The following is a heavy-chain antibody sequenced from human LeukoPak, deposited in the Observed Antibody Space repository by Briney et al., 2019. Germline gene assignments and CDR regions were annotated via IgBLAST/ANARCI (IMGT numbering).Heavy chain of an antibody. D-gene: IGHD3-22*01. V-gene: IGHV4-39*07. CDR2: IYYSGST. CDR3: ARVDSSPVMDADPGGAFDI. CDR1: GGSISSSSYY. J-gene: IGHJ3*02. Sequence: PSETLSLTCTVSGGSISSSSYYWGWIRQPPGKGLEWIGSIYYSGSTYYNPSLKSRVTISVDTSKNQFSLKLSSATAADTAVYYCARVDSSPVMDADPGGAFDIWGQGTMVTVSS.